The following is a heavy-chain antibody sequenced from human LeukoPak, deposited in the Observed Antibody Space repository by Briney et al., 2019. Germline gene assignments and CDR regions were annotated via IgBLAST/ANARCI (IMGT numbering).Heavy chain of an antibody. CDR1: GGSISSYY. D-gene: IGHD7-27*01. V-gene: IGHV4-59*08. Sequence: SETLSLTCTVSGGSISSYYWSWIRQPPGKGLEWIGYIYYSGSTNYNPSLKSRVTISVDTSKNQFSLKLSSVTAADTAVYYCARAPTNWGFLSYFDYWGQGTLVTVSS. CDR2: IYYSGST. CDR3: ARAPTNWGFLSYFDY. J-gene: IGHJ4*02.